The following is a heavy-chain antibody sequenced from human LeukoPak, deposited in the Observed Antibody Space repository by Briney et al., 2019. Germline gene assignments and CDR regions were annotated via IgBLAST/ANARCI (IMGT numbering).Heavy chain of an antibody. J-gene: IGHJ6*02. CDR3: AKIGIVVVEAATRHQHYYGMDV. Sequence: GGSLRLSCAASGFTFSSYGMHWVRQAPGKGLEWVAFIRYDGSNKYYADSVKGRFTISRDNSKNTLYLQMNSLRSEDTAVYYCAKIGIVVVEAATRHQHYYGMDVWGQGTTVTVSS. D-gene: IGHD2-15*01. CDR2: IRYDGSNK. V-gene: IGHV3-30*02. CDR1: GFTFSSYG.